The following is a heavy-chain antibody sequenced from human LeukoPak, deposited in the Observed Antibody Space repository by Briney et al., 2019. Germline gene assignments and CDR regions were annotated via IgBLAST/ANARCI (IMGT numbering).Heavy chain of an antibody. CDR1: GFTFNSNS. V-gene: IGHV3-48*01. CDR2: ISSSSSTI. Sequence: GGSLRLSCAASGFTFNSNSMNWVRPAPGRGLEGGSYISSSSSTIYYADSVKGRFTISRDNAKNSLYLPMNSLRAEDTAVYYCASPVVVAAGGYFDYWDQGTLVTVSS. CDR3: ASPVVVAAGGYFDY. D-gene: IGHD2-15*01. J-gene: IGHJ4*02.